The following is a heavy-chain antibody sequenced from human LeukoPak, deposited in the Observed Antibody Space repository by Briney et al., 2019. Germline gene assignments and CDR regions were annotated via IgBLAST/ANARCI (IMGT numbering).Heavy chain of an antibody. CDR3: ARLYGNYQNYFDY. J-gene: IGHJ4*02. V-gene: IGHV4-59*12. D-gene: IGHD1-7*01. CDR1: GFTFSSYS. Sequence: GSLRLSCAASGFTFSSYSMNWVRQAPGKGLEWVGHMYYRGNTFYSPSLKSRVTISVDTSKNQFSLKLRSVTAADTAVYYCARLYGNYQNYFDYWGQGTLVTVSS. CDR2: MYYRGNT.